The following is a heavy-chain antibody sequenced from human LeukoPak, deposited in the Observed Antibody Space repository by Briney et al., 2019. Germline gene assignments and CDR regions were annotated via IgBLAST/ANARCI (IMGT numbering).Heavy chain of an antibody. CDR3: ARGWRAAVAGGFDY. CDR2: INHSGST. D-gene: IGHD6-19*01. Sequence: SETLSLTCAAYGGSFSGYYWSWIRQPPGKGLEWIGEINHSGSTNYNPSLKSRVTISVDTSKNQFSLKLSSVTAADTAVYYCARGWRAAVAGGFDYWGQGTLVTVSS. J-gene: IGHJ4*02. CDR1: GGSFSGYY. V-gene: IGHV4-34*01.